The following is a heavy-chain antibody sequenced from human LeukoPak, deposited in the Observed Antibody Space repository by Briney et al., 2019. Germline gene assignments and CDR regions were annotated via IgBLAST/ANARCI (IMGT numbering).Heavy chain of an antibody. D-gene: IGHD2-2*01. CDR1: GFTFSSYA. V-gene: IGHV3-23*01. Sequence: GGSLRLSCAASGFTFSSYAMSWVRQAPGKGLEWVSAISGSGDITYYADSVKGRFTISRDNSKNTLYLQMNSLRAEDTAVYYCAKGSRGSCSRTYCYPFDYWGQGTLVTISS. CDR3: AKGSRGSCSRTYCYPFDY. CDR2: ISGSGDIT. J-gene: IGHJ4*02.